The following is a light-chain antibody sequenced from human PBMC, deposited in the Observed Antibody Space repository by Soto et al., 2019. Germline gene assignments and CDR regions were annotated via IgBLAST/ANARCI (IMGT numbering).Light chain of an antibody. CDR2: DVI. CDR3: SSYGGSNNLL. CDR1: SRDSGGYDF. V-gene: IGLV2-8*01. Sequence: QSALTQPPSASGSPGQSVTISCTGTSRDSGGYDFVSWYQQHPGKAPKLLIYDVIKRPSGVPDRFSGSKSGNTASLTVSGLQTDDEADYYCSSYGGSNNLLFGGGTKLTVL. J-gene: IGLJ2*01.